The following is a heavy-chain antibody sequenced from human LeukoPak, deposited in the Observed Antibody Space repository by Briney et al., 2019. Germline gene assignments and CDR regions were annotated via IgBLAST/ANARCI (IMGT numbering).Heavy chain of an antibody. CDR1: GGSFSGYY. V-gene: IGHV4-34*01. CDR3: ARAISYDSSGFSNY. CDR2: INHSGRT. J-gene: IGHJ4*02. D-gene: IGHD3-22*01. Sequence: PSETLSLTCAVYGGSFSGYYWNWIRQPPGKGLEWIGEINHSGRTNYNPSLKSRVTISVDTSKNQFSLKLSSVTAADTAVYYCARAISYDSSGFSNYWGQGTLVTVSS.